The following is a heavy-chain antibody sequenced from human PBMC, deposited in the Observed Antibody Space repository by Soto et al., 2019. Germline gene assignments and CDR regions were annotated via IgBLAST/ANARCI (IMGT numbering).Heavy chain of an antibody. J-gene: IGHJ4*02. D-gene: IGHD3-22*01. CDR2: IYTSGST. Sequence: QVQLQESGPGLVKPSETLSLTCTVSGGSISSYYWSWIRQPAGKGLEWIGRIYTSGSTNYNPSLKSRVTMSVDTSKSQFSLKLSSVTAADTAVYYCARDLGYYDSSGYDYFDYWGQGTLVTVSS. CDR1: GGSISSYY. V-gene: IGHV4-4*07. CDR3: ARDLGYYDSSGYDYFDY.